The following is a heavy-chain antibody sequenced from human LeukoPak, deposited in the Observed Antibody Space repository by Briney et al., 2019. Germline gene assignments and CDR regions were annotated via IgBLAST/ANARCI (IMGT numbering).Heavy chain of an antibody. Sequence: GGSLRLSCAASGLTVSSNYMSWVRQAPGKGLEWVSVIYSGGSTYYADSVKGRFTISRDNSKNTLYLQMNSLRAEDTAVYYCARGVGATQATYFDYWGQGTLVTVSS. CDR2: IYSGGST. CDR3: ARGVGATQATYFDY. J-gene: IGHJ4*02. CDR1: GLTVSSNY. V-gene: IGHV3-53*01. D-gene: IGHD1-26*01.